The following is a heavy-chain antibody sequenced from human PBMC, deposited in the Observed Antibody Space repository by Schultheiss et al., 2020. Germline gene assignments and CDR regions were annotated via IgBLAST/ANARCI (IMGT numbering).Heavy chain of an antibody. CDR2: ISWNSGSI. CDR3: AKSAGSSRYYHYGLDV. V-gene: IGHV3-9*01. Sequence: GGSLRLSCAASGFTFSSYGMHWVRQAPGKGLEWVSGISWNSGSIGYADSVKGRFTISRDNAKRSLYLQMSSLRAEDTAVYYCAKSAGSSRYYHYGLDVWGQGTTVTVSS. CDR1: GFTFSSYG. J-gene: IGHJ6*02. D-gene: IGHD2-2*01.